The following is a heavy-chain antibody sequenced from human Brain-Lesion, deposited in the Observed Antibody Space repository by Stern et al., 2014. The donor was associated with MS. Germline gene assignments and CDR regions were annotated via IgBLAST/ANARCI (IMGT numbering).Heavy chain of an antibody. Sequence: QVQLVESGPGLVKPSETLSLTCTVAGGSVSSTSYAWAWIRQPPGKGLEWIGTIYYSGNTYYSPSLTSRLTISLDTSKNQFSLQLRVVTAADTAVYYCAGEEDIRYCSGGSCTGNWFDPWGQGTLVTVSS. V-gene: IGHV4-39*01. CDR3: AGEEDIRYCSGGSCTGNWFDP. CDR2: IYYSGNT. D-gene: IGHD2-15*01. J-gene: IGHJ5*02. CDR1: GGSVSSTSYA.